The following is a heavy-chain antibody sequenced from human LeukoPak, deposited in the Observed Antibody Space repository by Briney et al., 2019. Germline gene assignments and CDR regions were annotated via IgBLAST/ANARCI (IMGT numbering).Heavy chain of an antibody. Sequence: GRSLRLSSAASGFTFGAYGMHWVRQAPGKGLEWVAVIWYDGSNQYYVDSVKGRFTISRDNSKNTVHLQMNSLRVEDTAVYYCAREQFGSDDALDIWGQGTMVTVSS. CDR2: IWYDGSNQ. CDR1: GFTFGAYG. CDR3: AREQFGSDDALDI. D-gene: IGHD3-10*01. J-gene: IGHJ3*02. V-gene: IGHV3-33*01.